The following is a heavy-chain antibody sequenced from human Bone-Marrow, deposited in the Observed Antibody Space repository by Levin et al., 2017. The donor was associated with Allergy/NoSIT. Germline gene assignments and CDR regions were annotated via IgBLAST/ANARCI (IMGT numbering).Heavy chain of an antibody. CDR2: ISYDENNK. V-gene: IGHV3-30*18. CDR1: GFTFSTYG. CDR3: AKGLAAAGQRGYFDC. Sequence: GGSLRLSCAASGFTFSTYGMHWVRQAPGKGLEWVAVISYDENNKYYADSVKGRFTISRDNSKNTLYLQMNSLRTEDTAVYYCAKGLAAAGQRGYFDCWGQGALVTVSS. D-gene: IGHD6-13*01. J-gene: IGHJ4*02.